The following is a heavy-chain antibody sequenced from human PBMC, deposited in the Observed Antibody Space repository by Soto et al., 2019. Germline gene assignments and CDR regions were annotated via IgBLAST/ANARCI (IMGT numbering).Heavy chain of an antibody. J-gene: IGHJ5*02. D-gene: IGHD3-22*01. CDR2: LYYSGSP. CDR3: ARRPAYDSSGYVQFDP. CDR1: GDSISINTHF. Sequence: QLQQSGPGLVKPSETLSLTCSVSGDSISINTHFWDWIRQPPGKGLEWIGTLYYSGSPYYNPSLKSRVTIFVDTSKNPCSLKLAFVTAADTAVYYCARRPAYDSSGYVQFDPWGQGTLVTVLS. V-gene: IGHV4-39*01.